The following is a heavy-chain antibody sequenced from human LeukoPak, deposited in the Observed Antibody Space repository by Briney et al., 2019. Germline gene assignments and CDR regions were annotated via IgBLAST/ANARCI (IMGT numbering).Heavy chain of an antibody. CDR2: IIPIFGTA. Sequence: SVKVSCKASGGTFSSYAISWVRQAPGQGLEWMGGIIPIFGTANYAQKFQGRVTITTDESTSTAYMELSSLRSEDTAVYYCARSDCSSTSCYRRPFDYWGQGTLVTVSS. CDR3: ARSDCSSTSCYRRPFDY. CDR1: GGTFSSYA. V-gene: IGHV1-69*05. J-gene: IGHJ4*02. D-gene: IGHD2-2*02.